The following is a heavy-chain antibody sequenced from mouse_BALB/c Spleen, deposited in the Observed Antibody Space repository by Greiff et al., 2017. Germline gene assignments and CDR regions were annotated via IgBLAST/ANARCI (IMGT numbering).Heavy chain of an antibody. CDR2: ISSGGST. CDR3: ARGGGKEWFAY. V-gene: IGHV5-6-5*01. J-gene: IGHJ3*01. Sequence: EVHLVESGGGLVKPGGSLKLSCAASGFTFSSYAMSWVRQTPEKRLEWVASISSGGSTYYPDSVKGRFTISRDNARNILYLQMSSLRSEDTAMYYCARGGGKEWFAYWGQGTLVTVSA. CDR1: GFTFSSYA.